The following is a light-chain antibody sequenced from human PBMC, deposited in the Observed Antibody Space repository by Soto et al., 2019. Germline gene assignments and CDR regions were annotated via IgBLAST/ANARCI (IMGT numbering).Light chain of an antibody. CDR2: GAS. V-gene: IGKV3-20*01. CDR3: QQYGSSLLFT. CDR1: QSVSSSY. Sequence: EIVLTQSPGTLSLSPGERATLSCRASQSVSSSYLAWYQQKPGQAPRLLIYGASSRATGIPDRFSGSGSGTDFTLTISRLEPEDFAVYSCQQYGSSLLFTFGPGNKVDIK. J-gene: IGKJ3*01.